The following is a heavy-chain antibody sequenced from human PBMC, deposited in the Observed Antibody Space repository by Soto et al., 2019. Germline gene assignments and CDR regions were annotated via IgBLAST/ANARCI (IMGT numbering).Heavy chain of an antibody. D-gene: IGHD1-7*01. CDR3: ASQGNYLFDY. V-gene: IGHV4-39*01. Sequence: SETLSLTCTVSGGSISSSSYYWGWIRQPPGKGLEWIGSIYYSGSTYYNPSLKSRVTISVDTSKNQFSLKLSSVTAADTAVYYCASQGNYLFDYWGQGTLVTVSS. J-gene: IGHJ4*02. CDR2: IYYSGST. CDR1: GGSISSSSYY.